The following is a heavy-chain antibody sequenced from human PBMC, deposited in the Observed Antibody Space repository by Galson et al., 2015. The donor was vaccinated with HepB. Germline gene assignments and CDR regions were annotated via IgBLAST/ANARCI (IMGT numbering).Heavy chain of an antibody. V-gene: IGHV3-66*01. Sequence: SLRLSCAASGFTVSSNYMSWVRQAPGKGLEWVSVIYSGGSTYYADSVKGRFTISRDNSKNTLYLQMNSLRAEDTAVYYCARDPPGDKGLVRGYWGQRTLVTVSS. CDR1: GFTVSSNY. J-gene: IGHJ4*02. CDR2: IYSGGST. D-gene: IGHD6-19*01. CDR3: ARDPPGDKGLVRGY.